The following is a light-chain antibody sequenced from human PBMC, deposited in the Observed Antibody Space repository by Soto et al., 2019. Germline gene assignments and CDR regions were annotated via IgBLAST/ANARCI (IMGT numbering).Light chain of an antibody. J-gene: IGKJ2*02. CDR3: QQYNNWPPCT. V-gene: IGKV3-15*01. Sequence: EIVMTQSPAPLSVSPGERATLSCRASQSVSNNLAWYQQKPGQAPRLLLYGASTRATGIPARFSGSGSGTEFTLTISSLQSEDFAVYYCQQYNNWPPCTLGQGTKVDI. CDR1: QSVSNN. CDR2: GAS.